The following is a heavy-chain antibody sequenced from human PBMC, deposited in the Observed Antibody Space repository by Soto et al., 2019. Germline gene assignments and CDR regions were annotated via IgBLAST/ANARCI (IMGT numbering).Heavy chain of an antibody. D-gene: IGHD1-20*01. CDR1: GFTFSSYA. Sequence: QVQLVESGGGVVQPGRSLRLSCAASGFTFSSYAMHWVRQAPGKGLEWVAVISYDGSNKYYADSVKGRFTISRDNSKNTLYLQMNGLRAEDTAVYYCARGARNNWNDVPADAFDIWGQGTMVTVSS. CDR3: ARGARNNWNDVPADAFDI. J-gene: IGHJ3*02. V-gene: IGHV3-30-3*01. CDR2: ISYDGSNK.